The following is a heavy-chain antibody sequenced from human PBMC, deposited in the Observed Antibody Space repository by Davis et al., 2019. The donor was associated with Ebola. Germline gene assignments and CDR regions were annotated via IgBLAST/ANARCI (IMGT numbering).Heavy chain of an antibody. Sequence: PGGSLRPSCAASGFTFSDYYMSWIRKAPGKGLEWVSYISSSGSTIYYADSVKGRFTISRDNSKNTLYLQMNSLRAEDTAVYYCAKDVKYYDFWSGNWFDPWGQGTLVTVSS. CDR2: ISSSGSTI. J-gene: IGHJ5*02. D-gene: IGHD3-3*01. CDR3: AKDVKYYDFWSGNWFDP. V-gene: IGHV3-11*04. CDR1: GFTFSDYY.